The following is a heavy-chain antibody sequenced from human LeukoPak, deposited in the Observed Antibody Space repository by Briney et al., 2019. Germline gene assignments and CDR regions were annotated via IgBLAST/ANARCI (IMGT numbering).Heavy chain of an antibody. CDR1: GFTFSDFG. Sequence: PGRSLRLSCAASGFTFSDFGMHWVRQAPGKGLESVAVISHDGNSKYSADSVKGRFTISRDNSKNSLYLQMNSLRAEDTALYYCAKDYSSGWYVFDYWGQGTLVTVSS. J-gene: IGHJ4*02. CDR2: ISHDGNSK. CDR3: AKDYSSGWYVFDY. D-gene: IGHD6-19*01. V-gene: IGHV3-30*18.